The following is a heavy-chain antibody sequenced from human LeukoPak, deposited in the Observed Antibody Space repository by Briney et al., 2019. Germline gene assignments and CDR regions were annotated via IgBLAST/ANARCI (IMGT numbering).Heavy chain of an antibody. CDR3: AKDIQLTY. D-gene: IGHD2-2*01. CDR1: GLTFSGAA. Sequence: PGGSLRLSCAVSGLTFSGAAMSWVRQAPGKGLEWVSLISSSGSNTYYADSVKGRFTISRDDSKNTLCLQMNSLRAEDTAVYYCAKDIQLTYWGQGALVTVSS. V-gene: IGHV3-23*01. CDR2: ISSSGSNT. J-gene: IGHJ4*02.